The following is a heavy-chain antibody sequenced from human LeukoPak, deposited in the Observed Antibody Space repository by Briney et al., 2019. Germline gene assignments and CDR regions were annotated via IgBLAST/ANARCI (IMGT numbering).Heavy chain of an antibody. CDR1: GGSFSGYY. V-gene: IGHV4-34*01. J-gene: IGHJ4*02. Sequence: SETLSLTCAVYGGSFSGYYWSWIRQPPGKGLEWIGSIYYSGSTYYNPSLKSRVTISVDTSKNQFSLKLSSVTAADTAVYYCARPTLIVGATFDWGQGTLVTVSS. CDR2: IYYSGST. D-gene: IGHD1-26*01. CDR3: ARPTLIVGATFD.